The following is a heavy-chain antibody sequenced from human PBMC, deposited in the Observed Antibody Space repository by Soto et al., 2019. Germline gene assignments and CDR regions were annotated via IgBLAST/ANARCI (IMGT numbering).Heavy chain of an antibody. D-gene: IGHD6-19*01. V-gene: IGHV4-31*03. Sequence: SETLSLTCTVSGASISSGGSYWSWIRQRPGKGLEWIGYIFYSGSFYYTPSLKGRVMISPDTSKNQFSLRLTSVTAEDTAVYYCAKNERSSSGYDYWGQGTLVTVSS. CDR2: IFYSGSF. CDR1: GASISSGGSY. CDR3: AKNERSSSGYDY. J-gene: IGHJ4*02.